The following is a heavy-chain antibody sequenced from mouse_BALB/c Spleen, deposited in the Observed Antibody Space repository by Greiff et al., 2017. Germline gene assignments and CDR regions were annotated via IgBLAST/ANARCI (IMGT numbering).Heavy chain of an antibody. J-gene: IGHJ4*01. V-gene: IGHV2-9*02. D-gene: IGHD2-10*02. Sequence: VKLQESGPGLVAPSQSLSITCTVSGFSLTSYGVHWVRQPPGKGLEWLGVIWAGGSTNYNSALMSRLSISKDNSKSQVFLKMNSLQTDDTAMYYCAREGLVWSLYYAMDYWGQGTSVTVSS. CDR1: GFSLTSYG. CDR2: IWAGGST. CDR3: AREGLVWSLYYAMDY.